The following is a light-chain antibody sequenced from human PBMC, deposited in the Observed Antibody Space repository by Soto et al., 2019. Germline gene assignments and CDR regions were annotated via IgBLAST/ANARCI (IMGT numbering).Light chain of an antibody. CDR2: EAS. Sequence: EIVLTQSPATLSLSPGERATLSCRASQSVDNNLAWYQQKPGQAPGLLIYEASTRATGIPARFSGSGSGTDFTLTISSLEPEDFAVYYCQQHANWPLTLGGGTKVDIK. CDR1: QSVDNN. J-gene: IGKJ4*01. V-gene: IGKV3-11*01. CDR3: QQHANWPLT.